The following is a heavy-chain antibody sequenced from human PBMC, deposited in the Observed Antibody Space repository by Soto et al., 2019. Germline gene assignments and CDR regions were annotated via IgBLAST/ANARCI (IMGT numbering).Heavy chain of an antibody. J-gene: IGHJ4*02. CDR1: GYTFTNYG. Sequence: GASVKVSCKASGYTFTNYGIFWLRQAPGQGLEWMGWINPYNGNTYYAQKVQGRVTMTTDTSTGTAYMELRSLRSDDTAVYYCARVPTDSSGYYKYYFDYWGQGTLVTVSS. D-gene: IGHD3-22*01. CDR2: INPYNGNT. V-gene: IGHV1-18*04. CDR3: ARVPTDSSGYYKYYFDY.